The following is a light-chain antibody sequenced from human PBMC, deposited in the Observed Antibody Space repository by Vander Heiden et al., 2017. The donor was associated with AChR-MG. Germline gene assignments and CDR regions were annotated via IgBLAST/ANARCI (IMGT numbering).Light chain of an antibody. CDR1: SSNIGAGYD. V-gene: IGLV1-40*01. J-gene: IGLJ3*02. CDR2: GNS. Sequence: QSVLTPPPSVSAAPGQRVTISCTGSSSNIGAGYDVHWYQQLPGTAPKLLIYGNSNRPSGVPDRFSGSKSGTSASLAITGLQAEDEADYYCQSYDSSLSGFVFGGGTKLTVL. CDR3: QSYDSSLSGFV.